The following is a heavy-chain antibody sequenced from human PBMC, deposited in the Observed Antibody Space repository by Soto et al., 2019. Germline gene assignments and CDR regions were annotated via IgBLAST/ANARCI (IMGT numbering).Heavy chain of an antibody. CDR3: PTDVRKRPYSPTMDV. V-gene: IGHV3-21*01. D-gene: IGHD5-18*01. CDR2: ISSSSSYI. Sequence: GGSLRLSCAASGFTFSSYSMNWVRQAPGKGLEWVSSISSSSSYIYYADSVKGRFTISRDNAKNSLYLQMNSLRAEDTAVYYCPTDVRKRPYSPTMDVWGQGTTVTVSS. J-gene: IGHJ6*02. CDR1: GFTFSSYS.